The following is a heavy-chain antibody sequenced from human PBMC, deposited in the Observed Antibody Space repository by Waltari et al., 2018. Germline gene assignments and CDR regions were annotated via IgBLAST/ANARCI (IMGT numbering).Heavy chain of an antibody. V-gene: IGHV4-61*02. CDR3: AREGDIGVNRGTYGLDV. CDR2: IHSSGST. D-gene: IGHD2-15*01. Sequence: QVQLQESGPGLVKPSQTLSLTCAVSGGSISSDKYYWAWIRQPAGTAVEWFGRIHSSGSTDFNPSLKSRVTIPLDTSNNQFSLELTSVTAADAAVYYCAREGDIGVNRGTYGLDVWGQGTTVTVSS. CDR1: GGSISSDKYY. J-gene: IGHJ6*02.